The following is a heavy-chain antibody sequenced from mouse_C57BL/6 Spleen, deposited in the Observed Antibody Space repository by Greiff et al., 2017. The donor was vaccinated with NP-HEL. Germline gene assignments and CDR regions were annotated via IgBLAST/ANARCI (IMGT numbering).Heavy chain of an antibody. V-gene: IGHV2-2*01. CDR3: ARNEGYYYGSSYWYFDV. Sequence: QVQLKESGPGLVQPSQSLSITCTVSGFSLTSYGVHWVRQSPGKGLEWLGVIWSGGSTDYNAAFISRLSTSKDNSKSQVFFKMNSLQADDTAIYYCARNEGYYYGSSYWYFDVWGTGTTVTVSS. CDR2: IWSGGST. D-gene: IGHD1-1*01. J-gene: IGHJ1*03. CDR1: GFSLTSYG.